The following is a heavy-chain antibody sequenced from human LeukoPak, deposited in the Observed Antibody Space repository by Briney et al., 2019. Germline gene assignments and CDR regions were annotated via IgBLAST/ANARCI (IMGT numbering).Heavy chain of an antibody. CDR1: GGSISNYY. CDR3: ARGYSGSYYGV. Sequence: SGTLSLTCTVSGGSISNYYWSWIRQPPGKGLEWIGYIFYSGSTNYNPSLKSRVTISVDTSKNQFSLQLSSVTAADTAVYYCARGYSGSYYGVWGQGTLVTVSS. V-gene: IGHV4-59*01. CDR2: IFYSGST. D-gene: IGHD1-26*01. J-gene: IGHJ4*02.